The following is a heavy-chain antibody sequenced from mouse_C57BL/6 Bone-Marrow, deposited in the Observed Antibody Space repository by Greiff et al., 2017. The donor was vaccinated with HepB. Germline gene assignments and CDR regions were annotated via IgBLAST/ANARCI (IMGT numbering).Heavy chain of an antibody. CDR3: ARGARATGFDS. V-gene: IGHV1-80*01. J-gene: IGHJ2*01. CDR2: IYPGDGDS. D-gene: IGHD3-1*01. Sequence: VQLQESGAELVRPGSSVKISCKASGYAFSNYWMNWVKQRPGQGLEWIGQIYPGDGDSNHNGKFKGKATLTADKSSSAAYMQRSSLTSEDSAVYFCARGARATGFDSWGQGTTLTVSS. CDR1: GYAFSNYW.